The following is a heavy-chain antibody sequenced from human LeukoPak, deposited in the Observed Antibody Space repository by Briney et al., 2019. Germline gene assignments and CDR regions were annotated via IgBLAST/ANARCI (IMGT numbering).Heavy chain of an antibody. Sequence: GGSLRLSCAASGFTFSSYAMSWVRQAPGKGLEWVAAISSSGGSTYYADSVKGRFAISRDNSKNTLDLQMNSLRAEDTAVYYCAKCERQWEPEYFQHWGQGTLVTVSS. V-gene: IGHV3-23*01. CDR1: GFTFSSYA. J-gene: IGHJ1*01. CDR2: ISSSGGST. D-gene: IGHD1-26*01. CDR3: AKCERQWEPEYFQH.